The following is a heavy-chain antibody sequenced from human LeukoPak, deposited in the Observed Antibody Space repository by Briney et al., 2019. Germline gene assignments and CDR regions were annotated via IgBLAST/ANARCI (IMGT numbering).Heavy chain of an antibody. CDR2: IYPGDSDT. CDR3: ARGFDYLDY. V-gene: IGHV5-51*01. CDR1: GYSFTNSW. J-gene: IGHJ4*02. Sequence: PGESLKISCKGSGYSFTNSWIGWVRQVPGKGLEWMGIIYPGDSDTRYSPSFQGQVTISADKSISTAYLQWRSLKASDTALYYCARGFDYLDYWGQGTLVTVSS.